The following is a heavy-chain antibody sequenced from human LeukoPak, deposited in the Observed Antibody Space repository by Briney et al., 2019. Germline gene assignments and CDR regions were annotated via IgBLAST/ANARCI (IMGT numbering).Heavy chain of an antibody. CDR3: ARHSSGSAYNFGPFDY. V-gene: IGHV4-39*01. CDR2: FYYSGNT. D-gene: IGHD1-1*01. CDR1: GGSISSSNYY. Sequence: SESLSLTCTVSGGSISSSNYYWGWIRQPPGKGPEWIASFYYSGNTYYNPSLQSRVIISVDTSKNQLSLKLTSVTAADTAVYYCARHSSGSAYNFGPFDYWGQGTLVTVSS. J-gene: IGHJ4*02.